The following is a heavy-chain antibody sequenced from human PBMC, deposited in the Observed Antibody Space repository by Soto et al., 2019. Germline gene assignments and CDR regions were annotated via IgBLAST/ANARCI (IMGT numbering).Heavy chain of an antibody. Sequence: PSVTLSLTCAVSGGSISSGGFSWGWIRQPPGKGLEWIGYIYHSGSTYYNPSLKSRVTISVDRSKNQFSLKLSSVTAADTAVYYCARVPDVWGQGTTVTVS. V-gene: IGHV4-30-2*01. CDR2: IYHSGST. CDR1: GGSISSGGFS. CDR3: ARVPDV. J-gene: IGHJ6*02.